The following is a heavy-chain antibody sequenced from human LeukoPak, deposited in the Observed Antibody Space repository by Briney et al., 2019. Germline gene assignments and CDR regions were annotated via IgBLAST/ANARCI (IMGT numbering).Heavy chain of an antibody. J-gene: IGHJ4*02. D-gene: IGHD5-24*01. CDR2: INPNSGGT. V-gene: IGHV1-2*06. CDR3: ARDPAGRRDAEDY. Sequence: GASVKVSCKASGYTFTCYYMHWVRQAPGQGLEWMGRINPNSGGTNYAQKFQGRVTMTRDTSISTAYMELSRLRSDDTAVYYCARDPAGRRDAEDYWGQGTLVTVSS. CDR1: GYTFTCYY.